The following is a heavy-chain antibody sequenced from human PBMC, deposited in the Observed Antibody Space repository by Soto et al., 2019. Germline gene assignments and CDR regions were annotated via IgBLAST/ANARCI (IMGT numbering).Heavy chain of an antibody. CDR3: AKHPYWDGYYYNGMDV. CDR1: GFPLSTYA. J-gene: IGHJ6*02. Sequence: PGGSLRLSCAASGFPLSTYAMTWVRQAPGKGLEWVSGIGGRRCSTCHADSVKGRFTLTRENSKKALSVQMNSLRAEDTAVYYCAKHPYWDGYYYNGMDVGGQGTTVTVS. CDR2: IGGRRCST. V-gene: IGHV3-23*01. D-gene: IGHD1-1*01.